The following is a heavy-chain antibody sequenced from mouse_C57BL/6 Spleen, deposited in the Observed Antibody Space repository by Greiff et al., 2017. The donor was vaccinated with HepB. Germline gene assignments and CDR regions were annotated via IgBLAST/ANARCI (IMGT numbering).Heavy chain of an antibody. V-gene: IGHV1-69*01. J-gene: IGHJ4*01. D-gene: IGHD2-2*01. CDR2: IDPSDSYT. CDR3: ARGEVTTGMDY. Sequence: VQLQQPGAELVMPGASVKLSCKASGYTFTSYWMHWVKQRPGQGLEWIGEIDPSDSYTNYNQKFKGKSTLTVDKSSSTAYMQLSSLTSEDSAVYYCARGEVTTGMDYWGQGTSVTVSS. CDR1: GYTFTSYW.